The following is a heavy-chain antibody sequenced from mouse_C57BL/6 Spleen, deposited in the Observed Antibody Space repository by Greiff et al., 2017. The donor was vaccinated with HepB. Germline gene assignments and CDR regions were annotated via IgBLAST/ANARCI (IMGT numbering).Heavy chain of an antibody. CDR3: ARLDGYFDY. CDR2: ISYDGSN. CDR1: GYSFTSDYY. J-gene: IGHJ2*01. Sequence: EVKLEESGPGLVKPSQSLSLTCSVSGYSFTSDYYWNWIRQFPGNNLEWMGYISYDGSNNYNPTLKNRTSITRDTSKNQFFLKLNSLTTEDTATYYCARLDGYFDYWGQGTTLTVSS. V-gene: IGHV3-6*01.